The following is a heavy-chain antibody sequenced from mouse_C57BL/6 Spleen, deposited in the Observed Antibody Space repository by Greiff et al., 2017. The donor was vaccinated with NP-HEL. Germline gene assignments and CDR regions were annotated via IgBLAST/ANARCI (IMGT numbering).Heavy chain of an antibody. CDR2: IDPSDSYT. CDR3: ARCSYYGSSPYFDY. J-gene: IGHJ2*01. CDR1: GYTFTSYW. V-gene: IGHV1-69*01. D-gene: IGHD1-1*01. Sequence: QVQLQQPGAELVMPGASVKLSCKASGYTFTSYWMHWVKQRPGQGLEWIGEIDPSDSYTNYNQKFKGKSTLTVDKSSSTAFMQLSSLTSADSAVYYCARCSYYGSSPYFDYWGQGTTLTVSS.